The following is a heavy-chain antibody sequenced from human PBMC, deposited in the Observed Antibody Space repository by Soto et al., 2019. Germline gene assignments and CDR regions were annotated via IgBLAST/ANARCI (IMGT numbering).Heavy chain of an antibody. J-gene: IGHJ3*02. Sequence: EVQLLESGGGLVQPGGSLRLSCAASGFTFSSYAMNWVRQAPGKGLEWVSAISGSGGTTYHADSVKGRFTISRDNSKSALYLQMSNRRAEDTAVYYCAKVRITATTHDASDIWGQGTMVTVSS. CDR1: GFTFSSYA. CDR2: ISGSGGTT. V-gene: IGHV3-23*01. CDR3: AKVRITATTHDASDI. D-gene: IGHD3-16*01.